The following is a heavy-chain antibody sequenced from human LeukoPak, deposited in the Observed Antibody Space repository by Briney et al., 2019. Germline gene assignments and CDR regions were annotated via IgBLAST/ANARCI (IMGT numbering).Heavy chain of an antibody. Sequence: PSETLSLTCTVSGDSISTGTYYWGWIRQPPGKGLEWIGSIYYSGTTYYNPSLKSRVTISVDTSKNQFSLKLSSVTAADTAVYYCARVSPDSSGYYGAFDIWGQGTMVTVSS. CDR2: IYYSGTT. CDR3: ARVSPDSSGYYGAFDI. CDR1: GDSISTGTYY. D-gene: IGHD3-22*01. J-gene: IGHJ3*02. V-gene: IGHV4-39*07.